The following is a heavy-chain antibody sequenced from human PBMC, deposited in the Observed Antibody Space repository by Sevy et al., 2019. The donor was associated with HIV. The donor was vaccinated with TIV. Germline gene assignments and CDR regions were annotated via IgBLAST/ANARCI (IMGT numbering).Heavy chain of an antibody. D-gene: IGHD2-2*01. J-gene: IGHJ6*02. CDR2: IKRDGSEK. CDR1: GFTFSNYW. Sequence: GRSLRLSCAASGFTFSNYWMSWVRQAPGKGLEWVANIKRDGSEKYYVASVKGRFTISRDNAKNSLYLQMNSLRAEDTAVYYCARDCSSTSCLWGMDVWGQGTTVTVSS. CDR3: ARDCSSTSCLWGMDV. V-gene: IGHV3-7*03.